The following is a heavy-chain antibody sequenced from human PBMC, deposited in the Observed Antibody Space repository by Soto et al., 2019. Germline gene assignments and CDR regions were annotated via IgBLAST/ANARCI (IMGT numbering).Heavy chain of an antibody. V-gene: IGHV1-18*01. D-gene: IGHD6-19*01. Sequence: QILLVQSGAEVKKPGASVKVSCKASGYTFTNYDIGWVRQAPGQGLEWMGWSSPDSGNTKYAQKFQGRVTMTTATSTTTAYMELRSLSSDDTAVFYCVRFASSGWYTGGYWGQGTLVTVSS. CDR1: GYTFTNYD. CDR3: VRFASSGWYTGGY. CDR2: SSPDSGNT. J-gene: IGHJ4*02.